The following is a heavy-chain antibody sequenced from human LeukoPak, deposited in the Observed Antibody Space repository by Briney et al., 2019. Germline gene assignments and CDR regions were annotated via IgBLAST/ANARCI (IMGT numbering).Heavy chain of an antibody. CDR3: ARDGCSSTSCYADWFDP. V-gene: IGHV3-11*05. Sequence: GGSLRLSCAASGFTFSDCYMSWIRQAPGKGLEWVSYISSSSSYTNYADSVKGRFTISRDNAKNSLYLQMNSLRAEDTAVYYCARDGCSSTSCYADWFDPWGQGTLVTVSS. J-gene: IGHJ5*02. CDR1: GFTFSDCY. D-gene: IGHD2-2*01. CDR2: ISSSSSYT.